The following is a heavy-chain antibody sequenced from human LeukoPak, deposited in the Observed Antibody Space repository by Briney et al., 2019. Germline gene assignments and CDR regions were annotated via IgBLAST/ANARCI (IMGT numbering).Heavy chain of an antibody. CDR3: ARELGYDYVWGSYRHLPDY. CDR1: GGSISSSSYY. J-gene: IGHJ4*02. V-gene: IGHV4-39*07. Sequence: SETLSLTCTVSGGSISSSSYYWGWIRQPPGKGLEWIGSIYYSGTTYYNPSLKSRVTISLDTSKNQFSLKLSSVTAADTAVYYCARELGYDYVWGSYRHLPDYWGQGTLVTVSS. D-gene: IGHD3-16*02. CDR2: IYYSGTT.